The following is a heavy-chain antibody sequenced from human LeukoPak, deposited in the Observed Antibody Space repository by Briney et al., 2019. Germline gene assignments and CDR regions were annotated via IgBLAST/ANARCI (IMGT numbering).Heavy chain of an antibody. V-gene: IGHV4-34*01. J-gene: IGHJ4*02. Sequence: SETLSLTCAVYGGSFSGYYWSWIRQPPGKGLEWIGEINHSGSTNYNPSLKSRVTISVDTSKNQFSLKLSSVTAADTAVYYCARDGEAFDYWGQGTLVTVSS. CDR2: INHSGST. CDR3: ARDGEAFDY. CDR1: GGSFSGYY. D-gene: IGHD7-27*01.